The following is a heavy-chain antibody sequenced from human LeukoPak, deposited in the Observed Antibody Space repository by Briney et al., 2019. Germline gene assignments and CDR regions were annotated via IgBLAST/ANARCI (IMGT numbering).Heavy chain of an antibody. D-gene: IGHD3-10*01. J-gene: IGHJ4*02. CDR2: IYHSGST. V-gene: IGHV4-38-2*02. Sequence: PSETLSLTCTVSGYSISSGYYWGWIRQPPGKGLEWIGSIYHSGSTYYNPSLKSRVTISVDTSKNQFSLKLSSVTAADTAVYYCARHFGHFLVVFRVRSGGFDYWGQGTLVTVSS. CDR1: GYSISSGYY. CDR3: ARHFGHFLVVFRVRSGGFDY.